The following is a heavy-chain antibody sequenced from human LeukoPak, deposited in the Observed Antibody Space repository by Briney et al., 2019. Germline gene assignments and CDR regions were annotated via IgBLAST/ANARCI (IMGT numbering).Heavy chain of an antibody. CDR1: GGSISSDY. Sequence: SETLSLTCTVSGGSISSDYWSWIRQPPGKGLEWIGYIYYTGITNYSPSLTSRVTISVDTSKNQFSLKLSSVTAADTAVYYCARLHYDSGSYYYFDYWGQGTLVTVSS. CDR3: ARLHYDSGSYYYFDY. CDR2: IYYTGIT. V-gene: IGHV4-59*01. D-gene: IGHD3-22*01. J-gene: IGHJ4*02.